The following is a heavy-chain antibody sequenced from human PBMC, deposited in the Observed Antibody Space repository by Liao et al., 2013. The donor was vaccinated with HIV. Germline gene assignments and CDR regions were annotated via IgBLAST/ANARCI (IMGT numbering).Heavy chain of an antibody. CDR2: VYTSGNT. V-gene: IGHV4-4*07. CDR1: GGSISGYY. Sequence: QVQLQESGPGLVKPSETLSLTCTVSGGSISGYYWTWIRQPAGKGLEWIGRVYTSGNTNYNPSLKSRVTMSVDTSKNQVSLKMRSMTAADTAMYFCARDPNRAAAGAFDIWGPGTMVTVSS. CDR3: ARDPNRAAAGAFDI. J-gene: IGHJ3*02. D-gene: IGHD6-13*01.